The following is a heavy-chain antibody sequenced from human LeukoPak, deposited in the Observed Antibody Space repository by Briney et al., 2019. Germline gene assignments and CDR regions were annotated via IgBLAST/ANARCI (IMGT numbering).Heavy chain of an antibody. Sequence: ASVKVSCKASGYTFTSYYMHWVRQAPGQGLEWMGWMNPNSGNTGYAQKFQGRVTMTRNTSISTAYMELSSLRSEDTAVYYCARGAPGEVILFDPWGQGTLVTVSS. CDR2: MNPNSGNT. D-gene: IGHD2-21*01. J-gene: IGHJ5*02. V-gene: IGHV1-8*02. CDR3: ARGAPGEVILFDP. CDR1: GYTFTSYY.